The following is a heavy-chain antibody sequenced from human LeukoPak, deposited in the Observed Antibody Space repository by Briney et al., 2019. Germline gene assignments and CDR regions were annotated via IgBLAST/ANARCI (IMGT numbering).Heavy chain of an antibody. CDR3: ATDSSGWRTDAFDI. D-gene: IGHD6-19*01. J-gene: IGHJ3*02. V-gene: IGHV1-2*02. Sequence: GASVKVSCKASGYTFTGYYMHWVRRAPGQGLAWMGWINPNSGGTNYSQKFQGRVTMTRDTSISTAYMELSRLRSDDTAVYYCATDSSGWRTDAFDIWGQGTMVTVSS. CDR1: GYTFTGYY. CDR2: INPNSGGT.